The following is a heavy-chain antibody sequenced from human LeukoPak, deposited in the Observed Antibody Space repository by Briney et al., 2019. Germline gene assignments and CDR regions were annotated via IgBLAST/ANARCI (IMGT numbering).Heavy chain of an antibody. J-gene: IGHJ6*03. CDR3: ARDRDTSGRYYYYMDV. Sequence: SETLSLTCTVSGGSVSSGTDYWNWIRQPPRKGLEWIGYIYHSGGTNYNPSLKSRVTILVDTSKNQISLKLSSVTAADTAVYYCARDRDTSGRYYYYMDVWGKGTTVTVSS. CDR1: GGSVSSGTDY. D-gene: IGHD3-22*01. V-gene: IGHV4-61*01. CDR2: IYHSGGT.